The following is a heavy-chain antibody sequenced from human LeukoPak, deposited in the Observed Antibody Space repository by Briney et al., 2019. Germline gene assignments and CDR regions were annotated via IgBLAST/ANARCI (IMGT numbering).Heavy chain of an antibody. CDR1: GGASGTTFNGYG. Sequence: GGSLTLSCAASGGASGTTFNGYGMHWVRQAPGKGLEWMAFIEYDGSQKNFADSVKGRFSISRDNSANTLYLQLSSLRIEDTAVYYCATGRGGPGHQYLDYWGQGTLVTVSS. J-gene: IGHJ4*02. D-gene: IGHD3-10*01. CDR3: ATGRGGPGHQYLDY. CDR2: IEYDGSQK. V-gene: IGHV3-30*02.